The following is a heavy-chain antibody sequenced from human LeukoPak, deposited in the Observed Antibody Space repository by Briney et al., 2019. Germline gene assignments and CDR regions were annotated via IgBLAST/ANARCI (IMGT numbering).Heavy chain of an antibody. CDR1: GFTFSSYS. J-gene: IGHJ1*01. D-gene: IGHD2-21*01. CDR2: INRNSRHS. V-gene: IGHV3-21*01. CDR3: VRDFSLSSTAYLHH. Sequence: GGSLRLSCTASGFTFSSYSMNWVRQAPGKGLEWVSSINRNSRHSYYADSVRGRFTISRDNAKNSLFLQMNSLRPEDTAVYYCVRDFSLSSTAYLHHWGQGTLVTVSS.